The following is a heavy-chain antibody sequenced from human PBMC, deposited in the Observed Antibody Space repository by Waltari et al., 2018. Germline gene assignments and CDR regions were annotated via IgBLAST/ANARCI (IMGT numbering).Heavy chain of an antibody. D-gene: IGHD3-22*01. J-gene: IGHJ4*02. CDR1: GGTFSSYA. CDR2: IIPIFGTA. V-gene: IGHV1-69*01. Sequence: QVQLVQSGAEVKKPGSSVKVSCKASGGTFSSYAISWVRQAPGQGLEWMGGIIPIFGTANDAQKFQGRVTITADESTSTAYMELSSLRSEDTAVYYCAPTGDYYDSSGYNYDYWGQGTLVTVSS. CDR3: APTGDYYDSSGYNYDY.